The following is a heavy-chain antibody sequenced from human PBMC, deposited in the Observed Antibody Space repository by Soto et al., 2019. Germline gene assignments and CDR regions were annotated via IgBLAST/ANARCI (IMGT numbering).Heavy chain of an antibody. CDR2: ISGSGGST. V-gene: IGHV3-23*01. D-gene: IGHD3-9*01. J-gene: IGHJ4*02. CDR1: GFTADDYA. CDR3: AKPLNVRYFDWLPYRPFDY. Sequence: GGSLRLSCVASGFTADDYAMHWVRQAPGKGLEWVSAISGSGGSTYYADSVKGRFTISRDNSKNTLYLQMNSLRAEDTAVYYCAKPLNVRYFDWLPYRPFDYWGQGTLVTVSS.